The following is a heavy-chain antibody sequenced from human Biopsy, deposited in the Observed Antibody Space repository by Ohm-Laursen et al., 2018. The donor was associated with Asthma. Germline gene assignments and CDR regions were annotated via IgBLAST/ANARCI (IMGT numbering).Heavy chain of an antibody. Sequence: SDTLSLTCAVSGDSIDSGDYSWTWIRQSPGVGLEWIGYIYRNGNTYYNPTLKNRVTTSIDRSKNQFSLRLRSVTAADTAVYYCARGWNCGDDCYSLDSWGQGTLVTVSS. D-gene: IGHD2-21*02. CDR3: ARGWNCGDDCYSLDS. V-gene: IGHV4-30-2*06. CDR2: IYRNGNT. CDR1: GDSIDSGDYS. J-gene: IGHJ4*02.